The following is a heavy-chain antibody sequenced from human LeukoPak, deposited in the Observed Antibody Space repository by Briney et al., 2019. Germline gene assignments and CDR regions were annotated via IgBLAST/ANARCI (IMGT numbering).Heavy chain of an antibody. J-gene: IGHJ4*02. V-gene: IGHV3-23*01. CDR2: ISGSGAGT. CDR3: AKMVREFYTISYYVDY. CDR1: GFTFSSYA. D-gene: IGHD2-8*01. Sequence: GGSLRLSCAASGFTFSSYAMNWVRQAPGKGLEWVSGISGSGAGTYYADSVKGRYTISRDNAKNSLYLQMNSLRAEDTAVYYCAKMVREFYTISYYVDYWGQGGPVTVSS.